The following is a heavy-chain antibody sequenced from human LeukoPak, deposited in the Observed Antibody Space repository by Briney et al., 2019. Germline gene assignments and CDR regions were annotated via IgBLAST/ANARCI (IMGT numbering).Heavy chain of an antibody. CDR1: GYTFTGYY. D-gene: IGHD2-15*01. CDR2: VNPNSGGT. CDR3: AEGYCSGSSCYPDDY. V-gene: IGHV1-2*02. Sequence: ASVKVSCKASGYTFTGYYMHWVRQAPGQGLEWMGWVNPNSGGTNYAQKFQGRVTMTRDTSISTAYMELSRLRSDDTAVYYCAEGYCSGSSCYPDDYWGQGTLVTVSS. J-gene: IGHJ4*02.